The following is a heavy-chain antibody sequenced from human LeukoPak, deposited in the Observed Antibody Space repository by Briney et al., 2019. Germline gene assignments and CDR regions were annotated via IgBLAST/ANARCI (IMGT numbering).Heavy chain of an antibody. J-gene: IGHJ4*02. CDR1: GYTFTGYY. CDR3: ARVRRTALGEPFDY. Sequence: ASVKVSCKASGYTFTGYYMHWVRQAPGQGLEWMGWINPNSGGTNYAQKFQGRVTMTRDTSISTAYMELSRPRSDDTAVYYCARVRRTALGEPFDYWGQGTLVTVSS. V-gene: IGHV1-2*02. D-gene: IGHD1-26*01. CDR2: INPNSGGT.